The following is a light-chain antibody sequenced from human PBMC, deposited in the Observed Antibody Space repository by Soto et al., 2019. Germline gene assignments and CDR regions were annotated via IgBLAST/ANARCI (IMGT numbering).Light chain of an antibody. CDR1: KDTIGRVDF. CDR2: EVR. V-gene: IGLV2-14*01. Sequence: QSVLTQPASVSGSPGQSITISCTGTKDTIGRVDFVSWYQQHPHKAPKLIIYEVRKRPSGVSDRFSGSKSGNTASLTISGLQTEDEADYYCSSYATTDRRVFGTGTKVTVL. CDR3: SSYATTDRRV. J-gene: IGLJ1*01.